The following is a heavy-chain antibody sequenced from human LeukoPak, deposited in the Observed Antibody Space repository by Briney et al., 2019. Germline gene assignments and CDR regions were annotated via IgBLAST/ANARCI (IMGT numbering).Heavy chain of an antibody. Sequence: GGSLRLSCAASGFTFSSYWLSWVRQAPGKGLEWVANIKQDGSEKYYVDSVKGRFTISRDNAKNSLYLQMNSLRAEDTAVYYCARDRGRIAARSDAFDIWGQGTMVTVSS. D-gene: IGHD6-6*01. J-gene: IGHJ3*02. CDR1: GFTFSSYW. CDR3: ARDRGRIAARSDAFDI. CDR2: IKQDGSEK. V-gene: IGHV3-7*01.